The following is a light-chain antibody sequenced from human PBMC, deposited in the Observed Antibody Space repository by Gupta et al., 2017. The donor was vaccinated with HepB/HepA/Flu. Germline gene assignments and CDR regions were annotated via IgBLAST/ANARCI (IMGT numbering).Light chain of an antibody. V-gene: IGKV1-9*01. CDR1: QAISSY. CDR2: AAS. CDR3: QQVDNFPFT. J-gene: IGKJ3*01. Sequence: DIQLTQSPSFLSASVGDRVTITCRASQAISSYLAWYQQRPGKAPNLLIYAASTLQRGVPSRFSGSGSGTEFTLTISSLQPEDSATYYCQQVDNFPFTFGPGTKVDTK.